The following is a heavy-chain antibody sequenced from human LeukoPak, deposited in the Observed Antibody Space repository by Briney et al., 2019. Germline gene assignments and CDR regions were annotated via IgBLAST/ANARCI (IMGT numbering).Heavy chain of an antibody. J-gene: IGHJ5*02. CDR3: ARANYNDRGGYYPGWFDP. CDR2: IYTSGST. Sequence: SETLSLTCTVSGGSISSYYWSWIRQPAGKGLEWIGRIYTSGSTNYSPSLKSRVTMSVDTSKNQFSLKLSSVTAADTAVYFCARANYNDRGGYYPGWFDPWGQGTLVTVSS. V-gene: IGHV4-4*07. D-gene: IGHD3-22*01. CDR1: GGSISSYY.